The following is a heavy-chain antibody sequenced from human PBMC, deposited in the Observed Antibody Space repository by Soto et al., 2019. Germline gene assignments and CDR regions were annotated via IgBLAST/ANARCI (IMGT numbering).Heavy chain of an antibody. CDR1: GGSISSSNYY. CDR2: IYYSGST. CDR3: ASPTLGAFDM. J-gene: IGHJ3*02. V-gene: IGHV4-39*01. D-gene: IGHD3-16*01. Sequence: KASETLSLTXTVSGGSISSSNYYWGWIRQPPGKGLEWIGSIYYSGSTSYNSSLKSRVTISVDTSKSQFSLGLSSVTAADTAVYHCASPTLGAFDMWGQGTMVTVSS.